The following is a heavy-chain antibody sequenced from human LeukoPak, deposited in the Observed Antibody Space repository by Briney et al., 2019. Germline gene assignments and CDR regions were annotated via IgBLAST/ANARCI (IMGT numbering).Heavy chain of an antibody. CDR2: ISSSGGTK. D-gene: IGHD3-10*02. V-gene: IGHV3-11*01. Sequence: GGSLRLSCAASGFTFSDYYMSWIRQAPGKGLEWVSYISSSGGTKYYADSVKGRFTIPRDNAKNSLYLQMNSLRAEDTAVYYCARDLNMFGELLSNAFDYWGQGTLVTVSS. J-gene: IGHJ4*02. CDR3: ARDLNMFGELLSNAFDY. CDR1: GFTFSDYY.